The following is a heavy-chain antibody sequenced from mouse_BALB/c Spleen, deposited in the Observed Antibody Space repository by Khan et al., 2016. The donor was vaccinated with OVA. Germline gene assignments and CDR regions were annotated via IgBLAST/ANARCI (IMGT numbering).Heavy chain of an antibody. CDR2: ISYSGNT. Sequence: EVQLVESGPGLVKPSQSLSITCTVTGYSITSDYAWNWIRQFPGNKLEWMGHISYSGNTNYNPSLKSRISITRDTSKNQFFLQLNSVTTEDTATYYCARVYGGDFDYWGQGTTLTVSS. V-gene: IGHV3-2*02. CDR3: ARVYGGDFDY. D-gene: IGHD2-10*02. CDR1: GYSITSDYA. J-gene: IGHJ2*01.